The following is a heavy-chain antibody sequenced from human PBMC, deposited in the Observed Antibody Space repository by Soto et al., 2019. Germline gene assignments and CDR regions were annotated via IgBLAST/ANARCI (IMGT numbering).Heavy chain of an antibody. CDR2: ISNHGGST. CDR3: VKSLVSSIRGFSYYYGWDV. J-gene: IGHJ6*02. CDR1: GFTFGSFA. D-gene: IGHD5-12*01. Sequence: GGSLRLSCSASGFTFGSFAMHWVRQAPDKGLHYVSAISNHGGSTYYADSVKGRFTMSRDNSKSTLFLQMSSLSPEDTGVYYCVKSLVSSIRGFSYYYGWDVWGQGTTVTVSS. V-gene: IGHV3-64D*06.